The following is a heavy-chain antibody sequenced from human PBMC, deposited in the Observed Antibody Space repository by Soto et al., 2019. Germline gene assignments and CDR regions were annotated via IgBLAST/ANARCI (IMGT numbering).Heavy chain of an antibody. V-gene: IGHV3-33*01. D-gene: IGHD6-19*01. CDR2: IWYDGSNK. J-gene: IGHJ4*02. CDR1: GFTFSSYG. CDR3: ARDPTNHPRIAVAGQDY. Sequence: QVQLVESGGGVVQPGRSLRLSCAASGFTFSSYGMHWVGQAPGKGLEWVAVIWYDGSNKYYADSVKGRFTISRDNSKNPLYLQMNSLRAEDTAVYYCARDPTNHPRIAVAGQDYWGQGTLVTVSS.